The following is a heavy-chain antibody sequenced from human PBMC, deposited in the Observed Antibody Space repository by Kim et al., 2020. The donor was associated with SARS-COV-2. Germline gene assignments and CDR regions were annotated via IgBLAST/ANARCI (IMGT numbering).Heavy chain of an antibody. Sequence: GGSLRLSCTASGFTFGDYAMSWFRQAPGKGLEWVGFIRSKAYGGTTEYAASVKGRFTISRDDSKSIAYLQMNSLKTEDTAVYYCTREWDIVVVVAATDYYGMDVWGQGTTVTVSS. J-gene: IGHJ6*02. CDR2: IRSKAYGGTT. D-gene: IGHD2-15*01. V-gene: IGHV3-49*03. CDR1: GFTFGDYA. CDR3: TREWDIVVVVAATDYYGMDV.